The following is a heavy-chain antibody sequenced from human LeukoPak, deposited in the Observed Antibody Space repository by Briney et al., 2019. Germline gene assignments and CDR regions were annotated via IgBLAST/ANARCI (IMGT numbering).Heavy chain of an antibody. CDR1: GGSFSGYC. Sequence: SETLSLTCAVYGGSFSGYCWSWIRQPPGKGLEWIGYIYYSGSTNYNPSLKSRVTISVDTSKNQFSLKLSSVTAADTAVYYCARSPNFDWLSSPPRYFDYWGQGTLVTVSS. CDR3: ARSPNFDWLSSPPRYFDY. V-gene: IGHV4-59*01. J-gene: IGHJ4*02. CDR2: IYYSGST. D-gene: IGHD3-9*01.